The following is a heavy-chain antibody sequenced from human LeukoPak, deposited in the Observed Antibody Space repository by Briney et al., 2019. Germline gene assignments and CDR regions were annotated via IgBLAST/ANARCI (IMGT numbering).Heavy chain of an antibody. D-gene: IGHD1-26*01. J-gene: IGHJ6*02. CDR1: GFTYSSYA. CDR2: ISYDGSNK. V-gene: IGHV3-30-3*01. CDR3: ARDQKVSYRSYYYYYGMDV. Sequence: PGGSLRLSCAASGFTYSSYAMHWVRQAPGKGLEWVAVISYDGSNKYYADSVKGPFTISRDNSKNTLYLQMNSLRAEDTAVYYCARDQKVSYRSYYYYYGMDVWGQGTTVTVSS.